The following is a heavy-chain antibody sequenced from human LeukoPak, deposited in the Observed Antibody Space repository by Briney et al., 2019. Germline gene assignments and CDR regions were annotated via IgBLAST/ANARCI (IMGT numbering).Heavy chain of an antibody. Sequence: SGTLSLTCAVSGGSISSSNWWGWVRPPPGKGLEWIGEIYHSGSTNYNPSLKSRVTISVDKSKNQFSLKLSSVTAADTAVYYCARASGTTVSNPEYYFDYWGQGTLVTVSS. D-gene: IGHD4-17*01. CDR3: ARASGTTVSNPEYYFDY. CDR2: IYHSGST. J-gene: IGHJ4*02. CDR1: GGSISSSNW. V-gene: IGHV4-4*02.